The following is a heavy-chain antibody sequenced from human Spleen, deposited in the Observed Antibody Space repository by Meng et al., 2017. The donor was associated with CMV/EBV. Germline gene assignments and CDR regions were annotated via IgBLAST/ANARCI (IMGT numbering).Heavy chain of an antibody. J-gene: IGHJ6*02. D-gene: IGHD2-15*01. V-gene: IGHV3-33*06. CDR3: AKVMGPLGYCGSSSCPIGYHYYYGVDV. CDR2: IWYDGSNK. Sequence: RQDAGKGLEWVAVIWYDGSNKHYVGSAEGRFTISRDNSRNTVYLQMNSLRVEDTAVYYCAKVMGPLGYCGSSSCPIGYHYYYGVDVWGQGTTVTVSS.